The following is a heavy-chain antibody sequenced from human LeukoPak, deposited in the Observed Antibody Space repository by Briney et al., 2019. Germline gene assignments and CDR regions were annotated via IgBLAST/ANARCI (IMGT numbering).Heavy chain of an antibody. D-gene: IGHD2-21*02. CDR3: AMTANFDY. Sequence: PGGSLRLSCAAAGFTFSSYGMHWVRQAPGKGLEWVAFIRYDGSNKYYAGSVKGRFTISRDNSKNTLYLQMNSLRAEDTAVYYCAMTANFDYWGQGTLVTVSS. CDR2: IRYDGSNK. CDR1: GFTFSSYG. V-gene: IGHV3-30*02. J-gene: IGHJ4*02.